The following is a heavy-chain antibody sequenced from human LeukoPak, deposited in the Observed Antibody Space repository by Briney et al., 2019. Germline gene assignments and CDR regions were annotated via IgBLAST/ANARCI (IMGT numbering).Heavy chain of an antibody. Sequence: GSLRLSCAASGFTFSAYSMNWVRQAPGKGLGWVSYISSRSFTIYYADSVKGRFTISRDNAKNSLYLEMNSLRDEDTAVYYCARSVIAVAGYDAFDIWGQGTVVTVSS. J-gene: IGHJ3*02. CDR2: ISSRSFTI. V-gene: IGHV3-48*02. CDR3: ARSVIAVAGYDAFDI. D-gene: IGHD6-19*01. CDR1: GFTFSAYS.